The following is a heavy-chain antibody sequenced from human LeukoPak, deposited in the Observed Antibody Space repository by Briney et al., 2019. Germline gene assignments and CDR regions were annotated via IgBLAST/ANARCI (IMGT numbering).Heavy chain of an antibody. Sequence: SETLSLTCSVSGESISSSRHYWSWIRQPAGQGLEWIGRIYPSGNTNYNPSLKSRATISLDTSKNQFSLNLKSVTAADTAMYYCARDGVVTMELDFWGQGTLVTVSS. CDR1: GESISSSRHY. CDR3: ARDGVVTMELDF. V-gene: IGHV4-61*02. D-gene: IGHD3-10*01. CDR2: IYPSGNT. J-gene: IGHJ4*02.